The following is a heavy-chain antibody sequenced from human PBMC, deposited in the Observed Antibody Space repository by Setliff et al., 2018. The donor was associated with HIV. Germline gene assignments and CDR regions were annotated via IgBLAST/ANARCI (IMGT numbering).Heavy chain of an antibody. Sequence: GASVKVSCKASGYTFTSYGISWVRQAPGQGLEWMGWITPFNGNTNYAQKLQGRVTMTTDTSTSTAYMELRSLRSDDTAVYYCASGKGVRGVIITGGLDVWGKGTTVTVSS. CDR1: GYTFTSYG. J-gene: IGHJ6*04. CDR3: ASGKGVRGVIITGGLDV. CDR2: ITPFNGNT. D-gene: IGHD3-10*01. V-gene: IGHV1-18*01.